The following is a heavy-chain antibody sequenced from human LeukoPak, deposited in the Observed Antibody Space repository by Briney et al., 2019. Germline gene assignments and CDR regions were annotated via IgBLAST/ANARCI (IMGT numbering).Heavy chain of an antibody. D-gene: IGHD4-23*01. Sequence: TSETLSLTCTVSAGSISPYYWSWIRQPPGKGLEWLGYIYYSGSTDYNPSLMGRLTISVDTSKNQFSLTLTSVTEADTAVYYCARDYGGKLDYWGHGTLVTVSS. CDR3: ARDYGGKLDY. J-gene: IGHJ4*01. CDR2: IYYSGST. CDR1: AGSISPYY. V-gene: IGHV4-59*01.